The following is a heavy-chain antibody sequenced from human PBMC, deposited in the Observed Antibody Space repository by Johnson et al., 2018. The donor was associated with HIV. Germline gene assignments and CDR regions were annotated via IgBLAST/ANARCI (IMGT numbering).Heavy chain of an antibody. J-gene: IGHJ3*02. V-gene: IGHV3-66*01. CDR3: AKDLYDSSGYGAFDI. CDR1: GFTVSSNY. Sequence: VQLVESGGGLVQPGGSLRLSCAASGFTVSSNYMTWVRQAPGKGLEWVSVLFSGGTTYYADSVRGRFTISRDNSKNTLYLQMNSLRAEDTALYYCAKDLYDSSGYGAFDIWGQGTMVIVSS. D-gene: IGHD3-22*01. CDR2: LFSGGTT.